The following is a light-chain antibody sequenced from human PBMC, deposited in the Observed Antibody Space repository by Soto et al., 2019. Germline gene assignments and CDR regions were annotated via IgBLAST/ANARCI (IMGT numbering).Light chain of an antibody. CDR2: DVS. V-gene: IGLV2-11*01. CDR3: GSYAGSYFRV. J-gene: IGLJ1*01. CDR1: SSDVGGYNY. Sequence: QSALTQPRSVSGSPGQSVTISCTGTSSDVGGYNYVSWYKQHPGKAPKLMIYDVSKRPSGVPDRFSGSKSGNTASLTISGLQAEDEADYYCGSYAGSYFRVFGTGTKLTVL.